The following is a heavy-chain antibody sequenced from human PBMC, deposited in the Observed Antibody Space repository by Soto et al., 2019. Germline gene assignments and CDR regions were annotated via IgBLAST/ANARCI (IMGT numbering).Heavy chain of an antibody. Sequence: GSLRIACAAPGFTFSSYGMHWVRQAPGKGLEWVAVIWYDGSNEYYADSVKGRFTISRDNSKNTLYLQMNSLRAEDTAVYYCARDRGYYDSSGYYPGAFDIWGQGTMVTVSS. CDR1: GFTFSSYG. CDR3: ARDRGYYDSSGYYPGAFDI. V-gene: IGHV3-33*01. CDR2: IWYDGSNE. J-gene: IGHJ3*02. D-gene: IGHD3-22*01.